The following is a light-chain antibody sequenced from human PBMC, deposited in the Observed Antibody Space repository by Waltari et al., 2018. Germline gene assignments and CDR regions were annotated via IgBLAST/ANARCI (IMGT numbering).Light chain of an antibody. CDR2: DVT. Sequence: QPPLTHPASVSGSVGQSITIPCHGTSDDIGTYTFVPWHQQYPGKAPKLIISDVTDRPSGISHRFSGSKSGNTASLIISGLQDEDEADYHCSSYTSSGTRVFGTGTTVTVL. CDR3: SSYTSSGTRV. V-gene: IGLV2-14*03. CDR1: SDDIGTYTF. J-gene: IGLJ1*01.